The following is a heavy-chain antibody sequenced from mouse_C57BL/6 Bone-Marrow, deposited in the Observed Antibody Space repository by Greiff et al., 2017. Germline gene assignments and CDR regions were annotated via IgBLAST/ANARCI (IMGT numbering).Heavy chain of an antibody. V-gene: IGHV1-19*01. CDR1: GYTFTDYY. D-gene: IGHD2-4*01. CDR3: VYDYDVSWFAY. J-gene: IGHJ3*01. CDR2: INPYHGGT. Sequence: VQLQQSGPVLVKPGASVKMSCKASGYTFTDYYMNWVKQSHGKSLEWIGVINPYHGGTSYNQQFKGKATLTVDKSSSTAYMELNSLTSEDSAVYYCVYDYDVSWFAYWGQGTLVTVSA.